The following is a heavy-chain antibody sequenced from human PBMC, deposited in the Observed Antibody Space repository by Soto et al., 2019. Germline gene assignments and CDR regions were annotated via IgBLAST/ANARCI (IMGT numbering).Heavy chain of an antibody. J-gene: IGHJ4*02. D-gene: IGHD3-22*01. CDR3: ARLTYYDSSGYYPTDLRY. V-gene: IGHV5-51*01. CDR2: IFPPDSDT. CDR1: GYPFTTYW. Sequence: GESLKISCQVSGYPFTTYWIGWVRQMPGKGLEWMGKIFPPDSDTRYSPSFQGQVTISADKSISTAYLQWSSLKASDTAMYYCARLTYYDSSGYYPTDLRYWGQGTLVTVSS.